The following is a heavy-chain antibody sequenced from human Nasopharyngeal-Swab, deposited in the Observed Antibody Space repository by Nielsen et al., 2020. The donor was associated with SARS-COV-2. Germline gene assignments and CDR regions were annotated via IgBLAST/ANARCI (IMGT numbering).Heavy chain of an antibody. CDR3: ARATYTGSSTGAIDY. Sequence: LRLSCTVSGGSISSGSYYWSWIRQPAGKGLEWIGRMSTSGSSNYNPSLKSRVTISADTSKNQFSLRLSSVTAADTAIYYCARATYTGSSTGAIDYWGQGTLVTVSS. J-gene: IGHJ4*02. CDR1: GGSISSGSYY. V-gene: IGHV4-61*02. CDR2: MSTSGSS. D-gene: IGHD1-26*01.